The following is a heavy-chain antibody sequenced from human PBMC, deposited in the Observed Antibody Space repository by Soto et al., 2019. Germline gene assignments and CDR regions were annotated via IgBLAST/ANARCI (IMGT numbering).Heavy chain of an antibody. J-gene: IGHJ3*02. Sequence: GGSLRLSCAASGFTFSSYDIHWVRQAPGKGLEWVAVISYDGSKKYYEDSVKGQFTISRENSKNTLYLQMNRLRAEETAVYYCAKAYSGPFYXWGQGTMFTVS. CDR3: AKAYSGPFYX. V-gene: IGHV3-30*18. CDR2: ISYDGSKK. CDR1: GFTFSSYD. D-gene: IGHD1-26*01.